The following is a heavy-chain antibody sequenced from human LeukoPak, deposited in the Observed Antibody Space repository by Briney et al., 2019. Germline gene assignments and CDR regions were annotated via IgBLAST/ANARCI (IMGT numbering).Heavy chain of an antibody. D-gene: IGHD2-2*01. V-gene: IGHV3-21*01. CDR2: ISSSSSYR. J-gene: IGHJ5*02. CDR3: ARDREPVAIGGWFDP. Sequence: MSGGSLRLSCAASGSTFSNYSMNWVRQAPGKGLEWVSSISSSSSYRYYADSVKGRFTISRDNAQNSLYLQMNSLRAEDTAVYYCARDREPVAIGGWFDPWGQGTLVTVSS. CDR1: GSTFSNYS.